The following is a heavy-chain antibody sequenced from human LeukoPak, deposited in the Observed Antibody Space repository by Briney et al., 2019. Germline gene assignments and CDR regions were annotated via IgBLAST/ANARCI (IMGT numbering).Heavy chain of an antibody. CDR3: ARVPICSSTSCYRYFDY. V-gene: IGHV4-28*03. CDR1: GSPITTSHW. D-gene: IGHD2-2*01. CDR2: MYYTGNT. J-gene: IGHJ4*02. Sequence: SETLSLTCAVSGSPITTSHWWGWIRQPPGKGLEWLGYMYYTGNTYSNPSLKGRVSMSLDTSKNQFSLRLSSVTAADTAVYYCARVPICSSTSCYRYFDYWGQGTLVTVSS.